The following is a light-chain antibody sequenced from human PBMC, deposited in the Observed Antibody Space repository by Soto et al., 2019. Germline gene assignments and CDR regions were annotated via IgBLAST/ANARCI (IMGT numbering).Light chain of an antibody. CDR2: GAS. CDR3: QQYNNWSKT. CDR1: QSVNSN. V-gene: IGKV3D-15*01. Sequence: EIVMTQSPATLSVSPGERGTLSCRASQSVNSNLAWYQQKPGQAPRLLIDGASTRATGIPARFSGSGSGTEFTLTISSLQSEDFAVYYCQQYNNWSKTFGQGTKVEIK. J-gene: IGKJ1*01.